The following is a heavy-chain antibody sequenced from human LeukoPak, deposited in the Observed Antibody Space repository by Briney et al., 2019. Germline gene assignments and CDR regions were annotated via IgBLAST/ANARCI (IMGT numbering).Heavy chain of an antibody. CDR3: AKVGSRGSSGYYSYYFDY. CDR2: LYSGGST. D-gene: IGHD3-22*01. CDR1: GFTVSNNY. V-gene: IGHV3-66*01. J-gene: IGHJ4*02. Sequence: SGGSLRLSCAASGFTVSNNYMSWVRQAPGKGLEWVSVLYSGGSTYYADSVKGRFTISRDNSKNTLYLQMNSLRAEDTAVYYCAKVGSRGSSGYYSYYFDYWGQGTLVTVSS.